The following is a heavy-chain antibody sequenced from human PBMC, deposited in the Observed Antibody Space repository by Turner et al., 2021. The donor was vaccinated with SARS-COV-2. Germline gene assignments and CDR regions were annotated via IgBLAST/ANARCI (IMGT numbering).Heavy chain of an antibody. Sequence: QVQLVESGGGVVQPGRSLRLSCAASGFTFSSYGMPWVRQAPGKGLEWVAIISYDGSDKYYADSVKGRFTISRDNSKNTLYLQINSLRAEDTAVYYCAKGAPYGDYLRSDYWGQGTLVTVSS. J-gene: IGHJ4*02. CDR1: GFTFSSYG. V-gene: IGHV3-30*18. CDR3: AKGAPYGDYLRSDY. CDR2: ISYDGSDK. D-gene: IGHD4-17*01.